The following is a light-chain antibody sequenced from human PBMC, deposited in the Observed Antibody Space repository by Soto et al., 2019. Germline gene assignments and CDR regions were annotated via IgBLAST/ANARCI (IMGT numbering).Light chain of an antibody. V-gene: IGKV3-20*01. CDR1: QSVDSRY. J-gene: IGKJ2*03. Sequence: EIVLTQSPGTLSLSPGERATLSCRASQSVDSRYLAWYQQKPGLAPRLLIYAVSSRATGIPDRFSGSGSGIDFTHTISRLEPEVFAEYYCQQYGNSPRYSFGQGTKLELK. CDR3: QQYGNSPRYS. CDR2: AVS.